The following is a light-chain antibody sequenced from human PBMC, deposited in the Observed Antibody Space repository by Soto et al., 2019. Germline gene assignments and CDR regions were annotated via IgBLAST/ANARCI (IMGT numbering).Light chain of an antibody. J-gene: IGKJ1*01. CDR3: QQYNSYWT. Sequence: DIQMTQSPSTLSASVGGRVTITCRASQSISTWLAWYQQKPGKDPKLLIYDASSLESGVPSRFSGSGSGTEFTLTISSLQPDDFATYDCQQYNSYWTFGQGNKMEIK. V-gene: IGKV1-5*01. CDR1: QSISTW. CDR2: DAS.